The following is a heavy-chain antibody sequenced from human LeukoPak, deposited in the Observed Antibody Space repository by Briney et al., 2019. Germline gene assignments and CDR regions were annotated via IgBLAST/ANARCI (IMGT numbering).Heavy chain of an antibody. V-gene: IGHV3-21*01. CDR3: ARGRLYDYGDYVLSWFDP. CDR2: ISSSSSYI. CDR1: GFTFSSYS. J-gene: IGHJ5*02. D-gene: IGHD4-17*01. Sequence: SGGSLRLSCAASGFTFSSYSMNWVRQAPGEGLEWVSSISSSSSYIYYADSVKGRFTISRDNAKNSLYLQMNSLRAEDTAVYYCARGRLYDYGDYVLSWFDPGAREPWSPSPQ.